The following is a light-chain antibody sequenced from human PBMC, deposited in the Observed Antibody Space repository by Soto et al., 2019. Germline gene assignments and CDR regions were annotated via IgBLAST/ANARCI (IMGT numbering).Light chain of an antibody. CDR2: EVN. CDR3: SSYAGSSNV. J-gene: IGLJ1*01. CDR1: SSDVGGYNY. V-gene: IGLV2-8*01. Sequence: QSVLTQPPSASGSPGQSVAISCNGTSSDVGGYNYVSWYQQHPGKAPKLMIYEVNKRPSGVPDRFSGSKSGNTASLTVSVLQAEDEADYYCSSYAGSSNVFGTGAKLTVL.